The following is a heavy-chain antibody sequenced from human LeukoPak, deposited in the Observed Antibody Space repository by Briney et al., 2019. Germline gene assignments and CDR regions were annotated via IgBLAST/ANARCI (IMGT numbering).Heavy chain of an antibody. Sequence: SETLSLTCAVYGGSFSGYYWSWIRQPPGKGLEWIGEINHSGSTNYNPSLESRVTISVDTSKNQFSLKLSSVTAADTAVYYCARGPPYIVVVTPIGFFHYWGQGTLVTVSS. CDR2: INHSGST. J-gene: IGHJ4*02. D-gene: IGHD2-21*02. CDR3: ARGPPYIVVVTPIGFFHY. V-gene: IGHV4-34*01. CDR1: GGSFSGYY.